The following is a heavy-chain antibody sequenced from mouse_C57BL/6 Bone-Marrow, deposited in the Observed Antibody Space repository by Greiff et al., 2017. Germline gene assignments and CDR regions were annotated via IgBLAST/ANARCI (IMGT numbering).Heavy chain of an antibody. Sequence: QVQLQQSGPELVKPGASVKLSCKASGYTFTSYDINWVKQRPGQGLEWIGWIYPRDGSTKYNEKFKGKATLTVDTSSSTAYMELHSLTSEDSAVYFCARERIWSYSNDWYFDVWGTGTTVTVSS. V-gene: IGHV1-85*01. CDR3: ARERIWSYSNDWYFDV. CDR1: GYTFTSYD. CDR2: IYPRDGST. D-gene: IGHD2-5*01. J-gene: IGHJ1*03.